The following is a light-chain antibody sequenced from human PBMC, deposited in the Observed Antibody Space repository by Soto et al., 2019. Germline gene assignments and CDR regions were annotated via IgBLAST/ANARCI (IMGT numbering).Light chain of an antibody. CDR3: SSYRGKGAV. J-gene: IGLJ2*01. CDR1: SNAVGGYNY. V-gene: IGLV2-14*03. CDR2: DVS. Sequence: QSVLTQPASVSGSPGQSITVSCSGTSNAVGGYNYVSWYQQYPGKAPKLLIYDVSKRPSGVSDRFSGSKSGTTASLTISGLQTEDEAEYFCSSYRGKGAVFGGGTKLTVL.